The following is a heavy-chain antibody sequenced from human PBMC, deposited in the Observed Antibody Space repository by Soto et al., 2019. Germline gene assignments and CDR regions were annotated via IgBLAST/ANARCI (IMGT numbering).Heavy chain of an antibody. CDR2: IYYSGST. J-gene: IGHJ5*02. CDR3: ARGVVYIWGSYRSNWFDP. V-gene: IGHV4-31*03. D-gene: IGHD3-16*02. Sequence: QVQLQESGPGLVKPSQTLSLTCTVSGGSISSGGYYWSWIRQHPGKGLEWIGYIYYSGSTYYNPSLKSRVTISVDTSKNQFSLKLSSVAAADTAVYYCARGVVYIWGSYRSNWFDPWGQGTLVTVSS. CDR1: GGSISSGGYY.